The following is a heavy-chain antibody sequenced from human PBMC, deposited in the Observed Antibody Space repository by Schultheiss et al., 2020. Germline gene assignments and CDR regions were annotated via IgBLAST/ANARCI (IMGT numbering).Heavy chain of an antibody. CDR2: INHSGST. CDR1: GGSISSYY. D-gene: IGHD2-8*01. Sequence: SETLSLTCTVSGGSISSYYWSWIRQPPGKGLEWIGEINHSGSTNYNPSLKSRVTISVDTSKNQFSLKLSSVTAADTAVYSCARDPGLLVPGGRYNWFDPWGQGTLVTLSS. J-gene: IGHJ5*02. V-gene: IGHV4-34*01. CDR3: ARDPGLLVPGGRYNWFDP.